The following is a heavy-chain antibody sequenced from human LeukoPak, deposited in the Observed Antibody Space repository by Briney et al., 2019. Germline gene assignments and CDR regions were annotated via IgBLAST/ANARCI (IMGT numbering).Heavy chain of an antibody. CDR2: INPNSGGT. J-gene: IGHJ4*02. CDR1: GYTFTGYY. Sequence: GASVKVSCKASGYTFTGYYMHWVRQAPGQGLEWMGWINPNSGGTNYAQKFQGRVTMTGDTSISTAYMELSRLRSDDTAVYYCASGWFGELLSSLGDYWGQGTLVTVSS. V-gene: IGHV1-2*02. CDR3: ASGWFGELLSSLGDY. D-gene: IGHD3-10*01.